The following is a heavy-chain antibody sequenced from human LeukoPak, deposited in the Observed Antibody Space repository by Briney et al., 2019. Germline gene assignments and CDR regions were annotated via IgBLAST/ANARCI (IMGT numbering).Heavy chain of an antibody. CDR2: IYYSGTT. CDR3: AAVTMTSWAPPAIDY. CDR1: GGSITSSSYY. J-gene: IGHJ4*02. Sequence: PSETLSLTCTVSGGSITSSSYYWGWIRQPPGKGLEWIGTIYYSGTTYYNPSLKSRVTISVDTSKNQFSLKLSSVTAADTAVYHCAAVTMTSWAPPAIDYWGQGTLVTVSS. V-gene: IGHV4-39*01. D-gene: IGHD3-22*01.